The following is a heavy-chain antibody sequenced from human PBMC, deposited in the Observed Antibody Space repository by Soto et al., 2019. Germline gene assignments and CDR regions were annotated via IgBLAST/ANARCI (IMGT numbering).Heavy chain of an antibody. V-gene: IGHV1-69*04. Sequence: QVQLVQSGAEVKRPESSVKVSCKASGDTFSFYSINWVRQAPGLGLEWMGRVNPILSMSNYAQRFQGRVTMTADKSTSTAYMELSGLISEDTAMYYCATSYGSGYRAFDYWGQGALVTVSS. D-gene: IGHD3-10*01. CDR1: GDTFSFYS. J-gene: IGHJ4*02. CDR3: ATSYGSGYRAFDY. CDR2: VNPILSMS.